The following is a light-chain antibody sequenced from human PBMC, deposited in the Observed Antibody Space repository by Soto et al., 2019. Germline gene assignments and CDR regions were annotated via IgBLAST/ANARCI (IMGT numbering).Light chain of an antibody. CDR1: QSMSYW. Sequence: DIQMTQSPSTLSASVGDRVTITCRASQSMSYWLAWYQQKPGKAPKLMIYKATNLEAGVPSRLSGSESGTEFTLIISRLQPDDFATYYCQQYNNYWGLTFGGGTRVEIK. CDR3: QQYNNYWGLT. V-gene: IGKV1-5*03. J-gene: IGKJ4*01. CDR2: KAT.